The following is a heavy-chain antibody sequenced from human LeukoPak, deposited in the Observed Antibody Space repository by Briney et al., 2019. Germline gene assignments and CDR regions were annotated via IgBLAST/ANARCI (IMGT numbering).Heavy chain of an antibody. CDR3: TRAGSSMFRGYYYMDV. CDR2: TRSQTYGGTT. J-gene: IGHJ6*03. Sequence: PGGSLRLSCTPSGFTFANYGVLWFRQAPGKGLEWVSFTRSQTYGGTTEYAASVKGRFTISRDDSQTIAYLQMNSLIVEDTGVYYCTRAGSSMFRGYYYMDVWGKGTTVTVSS. V-gene: IGHV3-49*03. D-gene: IGHD3-10*01. CDR1: GFTFANYG.